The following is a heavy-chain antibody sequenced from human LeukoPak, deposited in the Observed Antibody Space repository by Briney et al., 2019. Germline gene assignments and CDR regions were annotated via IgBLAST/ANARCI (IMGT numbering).Heavy chain of an antibody. V-gene: IGHV4-59*08. J-gene: IGHJ4*02. D-gene: IGHD2-2*01. CDR1: GGSISSYY. CDR3: AISSTSPRKIDY. CDR2: IYYNGGT. Sequence: SETLSLTCTVSGGSISSYYWSWIRQAPGKGLEWIGYIYYNGGTNYNPFLKSRVTISVDTSKNQFSLKLSSVTAADTAVYYCAISSTSPRKIDYWGQGTLVTVSS.